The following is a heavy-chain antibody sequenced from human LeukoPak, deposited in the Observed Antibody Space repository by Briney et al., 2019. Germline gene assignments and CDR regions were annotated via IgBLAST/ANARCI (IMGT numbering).Heavy chain of an antibody. CDR2: INPNSGGT. J-gene: IGHJ4*02. CDR1: GYTFTGYY. CDR3: ARGPHGRIYDILTGFDY. V-gene: IGHV1-2*02. Sequence: ASVKVSCKASGYTFTGYYMHWVRQAPGQGLEWMGWINPNSGGTNYAQKFQGRVTMTRDTSISTAYMELSRLRSDDTAVYYCARGPHGRIYDILTGFDYWGQGTLVTVPS. D-gene: IGHD3-9*01.